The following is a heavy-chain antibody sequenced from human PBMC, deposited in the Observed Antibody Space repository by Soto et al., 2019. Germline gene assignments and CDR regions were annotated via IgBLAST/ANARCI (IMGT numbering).Heavy chain of an antibody. CDR1: GGPFSSYA. CDR3: ARAYCSSTSCYHYGMDV. J-gene: IGHJ6*01. V-gene: IGHV1-69*13. CDR2: IIPIFGTA. D-gene: IGHD2-2*01. Sequence: GDSVKVCFKAYGGPFSSYAISLVRQAPGQGLEWMGGIIPIFGTANYAQKFQGRVTITADESTSTAYMELRSLRSEDTALYYCARAYCSSTSCYHYGMDVWGQGTPVTVSS.